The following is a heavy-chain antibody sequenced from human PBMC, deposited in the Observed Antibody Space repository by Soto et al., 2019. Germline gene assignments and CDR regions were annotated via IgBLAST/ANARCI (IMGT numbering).Heavy chain of an antibody. Sequence: GASVKVSCKASGGTFSSCAISWVRQAPGQGLEWMGGIIPIFGTANYAQKFQGRVTITADESTSTAYMELSSLRSEDTAVYYCARGIKGFDFWSGYAHYYYYGMDVWGQGTTVTVSS. CDR2: IIPIFGTA. CDR3: ARGIKGFDFWSGYAHYYYYGMDV. D-gene: IGHD3-3*01. J-gene: IGHJ6*02. CDR1: GGTFSSCA. V-gene: IGHV1-69*13.